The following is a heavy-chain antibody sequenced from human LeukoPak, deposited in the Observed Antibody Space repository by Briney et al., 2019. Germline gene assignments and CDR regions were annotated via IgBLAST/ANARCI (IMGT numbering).Heavy chain of an antibody. V-gene: IGHV3-48*03. Sequence: GGSLRLSCAASGFTFSSYEMNWVRQAPGKGLEWVSYISSSGSTIYYADSVKGRFTISRDNAKNSLYLQMNSLRAEDTAVYYCARNHDSSGYADAPGYFDYWGQGTPVTVSS. CDR3: ARNHDSSGYADAPGYFDY. D-gene: IGHD3-22*01. CDR2: ISSSGSTI. J-gene: IGHJ4*02. CDR1: GFTFSSYE.